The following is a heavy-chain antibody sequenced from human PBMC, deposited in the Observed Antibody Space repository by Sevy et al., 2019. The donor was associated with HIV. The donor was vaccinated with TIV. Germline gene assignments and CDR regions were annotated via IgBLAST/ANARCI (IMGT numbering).Heavy chain of an antibody. J-gene: IGHJ6*03. V-gene: IGHV3-30-3*01. CDR2: ISYDGSNK. D-gene: IGHD1-26*01. CDR1: GFTFSSYA. CDR3: ARDGKLVGAGFYYYYMDV. Sequence: GGSLRLSCAASGFTFSSYAMHWVRQAPGKGLEWVAVISYDGSNKYYAHSVKGRFTISRDNSKNTLYLQMNSLRAEDTAVYYCARDGKLVGAGFYYYYMDVWGKGTTVTVSS.